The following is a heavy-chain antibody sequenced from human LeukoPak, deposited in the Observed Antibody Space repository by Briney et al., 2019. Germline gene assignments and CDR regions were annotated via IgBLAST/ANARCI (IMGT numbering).Heavy chain of an antibody. J-gene: IGHJ4*02. D-gene: IGHD2-15*01. CDR1: GYTSTSYA. V-gene: IGHV1-3*01. CDR3: ARVAPYPSVGIAVEEYFDY. CDR2: INAGNGNT. Sequence: GASVKVSCKASGYTSTSYAMHWVRQAPGQRLEWMGWINAGNGNTKYSQTFQGRVTITRDTSASTAYMELSSLRSEDTAVYYCARVAPYPSVGIAVEEYFDYWGQGTLVTVSS.